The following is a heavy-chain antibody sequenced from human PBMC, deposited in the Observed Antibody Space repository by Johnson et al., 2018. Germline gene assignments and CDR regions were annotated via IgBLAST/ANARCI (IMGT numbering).Heavy chain of an antibody. CDR1: GFTFRVYW. Sequence: VQLQESGGGLVQXGGSMILXCEVTGFTFRVYWMHWVRQAPGEGLVWVSRISGDGSSAYYADSVKGRFNISRDNAQNALFLQMNSLTVDDTAVYYCTRDRYGVSYYGYFHHWGQGTLVTVSS. CDR3: TRDRYGVSYYGYFHH. J-gene: IGHJ1*01. V-gene: IGHV3-74*01. CDR2: ISGDGSSA. D-gene: IGHD2-2*01.